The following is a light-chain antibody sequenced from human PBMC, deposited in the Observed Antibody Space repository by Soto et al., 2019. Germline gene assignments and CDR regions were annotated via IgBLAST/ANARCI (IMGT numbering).Light chain of an antibody. CDR2: DAC. CDR3: QQYNSYSGYT. CDR1: QSISNW. Sequence: QMTQSPGALPASVGGGGTSTFRASQSISNWLAWYQQKPGKAPKSLVYDACSLNSGVPSRFSGSGSGTEFTLTISSLQPDDFATYYCQQYNSYSGYTFGQGTRLEIK. J-gene: IGKJ5*01. V-gene: IGKV1-5*01.